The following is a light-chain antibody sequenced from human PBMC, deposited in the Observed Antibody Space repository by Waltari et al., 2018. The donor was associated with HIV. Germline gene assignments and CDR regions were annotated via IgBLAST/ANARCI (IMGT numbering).Light chain of an antibody. CDR1: KSPLGTNF. CDR2: RND. V-gene: IGLV1-47*01. J-gene: IGLJ2*01. Sequence: QPKMTQAPSASKTPGPRITMSCSGTKSPLGTNFIYWYQQIAGAAPRLVMARNDQRPAGVPDRFSGTKSGTSAFLAITGLRLDDEATYFCASWDDNLGHWIFGGGTKLTVL. CDR3: ASWDDNLGHWI.